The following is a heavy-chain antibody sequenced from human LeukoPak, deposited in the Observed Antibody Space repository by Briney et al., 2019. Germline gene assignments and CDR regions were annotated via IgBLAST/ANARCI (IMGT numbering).Heavy chain of an antibody. V-gene: IGHV3-48*01. CDR1: GFTFNIYS. CDR2: ISSSSTI. CDR3: ARSQDIVVVPAAIPGVDY. Sequence: GGSLRLSCAASGFTFNIYSLNWVRQAPGKGLEWVSYISSSSTIYYADSVRGRFTISRDNAKNSLYLQMNSLRAEDTAVYYCARSQDIVVVPAAIPGVDYWGQGTLVTVSS. J-gene: IGHJ4*02. D-gene: IGHD2-2*02.